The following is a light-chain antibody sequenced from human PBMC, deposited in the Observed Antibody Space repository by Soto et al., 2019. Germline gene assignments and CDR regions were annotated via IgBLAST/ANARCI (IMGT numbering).Light chain of an antibody. CDR2: RNN. CDR3: AAWDDSLSGPV. V-gene: IGLV1-47*01. Sequence: QPVLTQPPSASGTPGQRVTISCSGSSSNIGSNYVYWYQQLPGTAPKLLIYRNNQRPSGVPDRFSGSKSGTSAPLAISGLRSEDEADYYCAAWDDSLSGPVFGGGTQLTVL. CDR1: SSNIGSNY. J-gene: IGLJ2*01.